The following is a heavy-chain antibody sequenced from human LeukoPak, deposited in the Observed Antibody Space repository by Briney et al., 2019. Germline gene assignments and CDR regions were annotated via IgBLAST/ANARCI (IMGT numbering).Heavy chain of an antibody. V-gene: IGHV3-23*01. CDR2: ISGSGGST. D-gene: IGHD3-3*01. J-gene: IGHJ4*02. CDR1: GFTFSSYA. Sequence: GGSLRLSCAASGFTFSSYAMSWVRQAPGKGLEWVSAISGSGGSTYYADSVKGRFTISRDNSTNTLYLQMNSLRAEDTAVYYCANMGDFWSLYYFDYWGQGTLVTVS. CDR3: ANMGDFWSLYYFDY.